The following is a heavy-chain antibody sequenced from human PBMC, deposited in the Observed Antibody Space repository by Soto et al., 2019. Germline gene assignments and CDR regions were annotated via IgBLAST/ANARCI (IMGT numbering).Heavy chain of an antibody. Sequence: ASVKVSCKASGYTFTSYGISWVRQAPGQGLEWMGWISANNGNTNYAQKLQGRVTMTTDTSTSTAYMELRSLRSDDTAVYYCARDRGSAIAARYDPWGQGTLVTVSS. CDR2: ISANNGNT. CDR1: GYTFTSYG. V-gene: IGHV1-18*01. J-gene: IGHJ5*02. CDR3: ARDRGSAIAARYDP. D-gene: IGHD6-13*01.